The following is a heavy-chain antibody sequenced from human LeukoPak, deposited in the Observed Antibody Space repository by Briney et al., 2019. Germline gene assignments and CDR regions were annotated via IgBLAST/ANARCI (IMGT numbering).Heavy chain of an antibody. Sequence: TSETLSLTCNVSLDSISSFYWSWIRQSAGAGLEWIGRIYTTGKTDYNPSLKSRVTVSVDTSRNQVSLKLRSVTAADTAVYYCARDRGGESWDHFDSWGQGTRVVVSS. CDR2: IYTTGKT. V-gene: IGHV4-4*07. D-gene: IGHD3-10*01. CDR3: ARDRGGESWDHFDS. CDR1: LDSISSFY. J-gene: IGHJ4*02.